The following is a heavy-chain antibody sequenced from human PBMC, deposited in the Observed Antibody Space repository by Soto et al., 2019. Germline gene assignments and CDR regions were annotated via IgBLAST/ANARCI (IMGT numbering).Heavy chain of an antibody. CDR2: IDWDDDE. CDR1: GFSLSTSGMC. D-gene: IGHD4-4*01. V-gene: IGHV2-70*11. CDR3: ARRGGDYSNYNKYFDY. Sequence: SGPTLVNPTQTLTLTCTFSGFSLSTSGMCVSWIRQPPGQALEWLARIDWDDDEYYSTSLKTRLTISKDTSKNQVVLTMTDMDLVDTATFYCARRGGDYSNYNKYFDYWGQGALVTVSS. J-gene: IGHJ4*02.